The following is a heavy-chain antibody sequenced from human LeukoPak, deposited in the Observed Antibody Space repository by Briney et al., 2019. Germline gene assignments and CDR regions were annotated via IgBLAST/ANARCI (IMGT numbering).Heavy chain of an antibody. CDR1: GFTFSSYA. CDR3: VRDEGTVTNYYYGMDV. CDR2: ISSNGGST. V-gene: IGHV3-64D*06. J-gene: IGHJ6*02. D-gene: IGHD4-17*01. Sequence: GGSLRLSCSASGFTFSSYAMHWVRQAPGKGLEYVSAISSNGGSTYYADSVKGRFTISRDNSKNTLYLQMSSLRAEDTAVYYCVRDEGTVTNYYYGMDVWGQGTTVTVSS.